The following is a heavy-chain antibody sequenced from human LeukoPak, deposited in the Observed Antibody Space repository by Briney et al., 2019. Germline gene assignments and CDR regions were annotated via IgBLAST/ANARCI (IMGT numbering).Heavy chain of an antibody. J-gene: IGHJ4*02. Sequence: PSETLSLICTVSGDSISTYYWSWIRQPPGKGLEWIGSFYYSGSTYYNPSLKSRVTISVDTSKNQFSLKLSSVTAADTAVYFCARDYGDHAFGCWGQGTLVTVSS. CDR1: GDSISTYY. CDR3: ARDYGDHAFGC. CDR2: FYYSGST. V-gene: IGHV4-59*05. D-gene: IGHD4-17*01.